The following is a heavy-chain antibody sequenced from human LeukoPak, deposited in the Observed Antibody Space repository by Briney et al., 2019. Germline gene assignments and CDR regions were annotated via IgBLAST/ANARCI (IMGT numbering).Heavy chain of an antibody. Sequence: PSETPSLTCTVSGASGDSFTYYYWNWIRQPAGKGLEWIGRMSSGGGSNYDPSLKHRVIMSVDTSKNQVSLKLTSVTAADTAVYYCATTSPKRGDRSLDCWGQGTLVSVSS. CDR2: MSSGGGS. D-gene: IGHD3-16*01. CDR3: ATTSPKRGDRSLDC. V-gene: IGHV4-4*07. J-gene: IGHJ4*02. CDR1: GASGDSFTYYY.